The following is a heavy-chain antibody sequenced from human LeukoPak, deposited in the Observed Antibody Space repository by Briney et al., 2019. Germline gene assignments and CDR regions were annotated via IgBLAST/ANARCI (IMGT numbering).Heavy chain of an antibody. J-gene: IGHJ6*02. V-gene: IGHV3-13*01. Sequence: PGGSLRLSCAASGFTFSSYDMHWVRQATGKGLEWVSAIGTAGDTYYPGSVKGRFTISRENAKNSLYLQMNSLRAGDTAVYYCARAVVWSGYFYGMDVWGQGTTVTVSS. CDR3: ARAVVWSGYFYGMDV. D-gene: IGHD3-3*01. CDR2: IGTAGDT. CDR1: GFTFSSYD.